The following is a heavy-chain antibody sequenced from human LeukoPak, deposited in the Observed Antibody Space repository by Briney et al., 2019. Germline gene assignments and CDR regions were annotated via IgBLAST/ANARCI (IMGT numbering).Heavy chain of an antibody. Sequence: PGGSLRLSCAASGFTVISNYMSWVRQAPGKGLEWVSVIYSGGSTYYADSVKGRFTISRDNSKNTLYLQMNSLRAEDTAVYYCASAGGDSSGYYLSYWGQGTLVTVSS. V-gene: IGHV3-53*01. J-gene: IGHJ4*02. D-gene: IGHD3-22*01. CDR3: ASAGGDSSGYYLSY. CDR1: GFTVISNY. CDR2: IYSGGST.